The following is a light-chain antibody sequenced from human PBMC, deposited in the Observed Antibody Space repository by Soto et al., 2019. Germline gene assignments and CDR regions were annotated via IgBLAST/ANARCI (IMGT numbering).Light chain of an antibody. J-gene: IGKJ1*01. CDR1: QSVISNF. V-gene: IGKV3-20*01. Sequence: DIVLTQSPGTLSLAPGERATLSCRASQSVISNFLAWYQQKPGQAPRLLIYGASSRATGIPDRFSGGRSATDFTLTISRLEPEDFAVYYCQQYGTSPRTFGQGTKVDVK. CDR2: GAS. CDR3: QQYGTSPRT.